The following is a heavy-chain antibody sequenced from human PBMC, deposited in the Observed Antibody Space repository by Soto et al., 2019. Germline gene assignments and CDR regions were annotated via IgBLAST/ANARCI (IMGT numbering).Heavy chain of an antibody. Sequence: SVKVSCKASGGTFSSYAISWVRQAPGQGLEWMGGIIPIFGTANYAQKFQGRVTMTEDTSTDTAYMELSSLRSEDTAVYYCATASRKQVTPLGYWGQGTLVTVSS. CDR2: IIPIFGTA. J-gene: IGHJ4*02. D-gene: IGHD2-21*02. CDR3: ATASRKQVTPLGY. CDR1: GGTFSSYA. V-gene: IGHV1-69*06.